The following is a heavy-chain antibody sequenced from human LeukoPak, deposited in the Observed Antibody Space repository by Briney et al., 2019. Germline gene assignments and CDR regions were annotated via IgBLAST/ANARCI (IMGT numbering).Heavy chain of an antibody. CDR2: INPSGGST. CDR1: GYTFTSYY. J-gene: IGHJ4*02. CDR3: AVRGGQYYFDY. Sequence: ASVKVSCKASGYTFTSYYMHWVRQAPGQGLEWMGIINPSGGSTGYAQKFQGRVTMTRDTSTSTVYMELSSLRSEDTAVYYCAVRGGQYYFDYWGQGTLVTVSS. V-gene: IGHV1-46*01.